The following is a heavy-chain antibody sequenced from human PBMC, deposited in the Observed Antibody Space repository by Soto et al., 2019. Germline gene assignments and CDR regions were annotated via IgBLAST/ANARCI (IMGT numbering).Heavy chain of an antibody. Sequence: EVQLVESGGGLGQPGGSLRLSCAASGFTFRNYWMYWVRQAPGKGLVWVSHINGDGSITAYADSVRGRFTISRDDAKNPLFLQMNSLRPEDTAVYYCVRGGKYVWGSYQDWGQGSLVTVSS. D-gene: IGHD3-16*02. CDR3: VRGGKYVWGSYQD. J-gene: IGHJ4*02. CDR2: INGDGSIT. CDR1: GFTFRNYW. V-gene: IGHV3-74*01.